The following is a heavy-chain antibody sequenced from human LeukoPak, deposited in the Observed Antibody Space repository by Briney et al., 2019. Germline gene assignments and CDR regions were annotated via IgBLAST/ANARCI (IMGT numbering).Heavy chain of an antibody. V-gene: IGHV1-2*02. CDR2: INPNNGGT. D-gene: IGHD3-10*01. J-gene: IGHJ4*02. CDR1: GYTFTGYY. CDR3: VREALGSGTYYSDY. Sequence: ASVKVSCKASGYTFTGYYIHWVRQAPGQGPEWMGWINPNNGGTYYVQTFQGRVTMTKDRSISTSYIELSRLRSDDTAVYYCVREALGSGTYYSDYWGQGTLVTISS.